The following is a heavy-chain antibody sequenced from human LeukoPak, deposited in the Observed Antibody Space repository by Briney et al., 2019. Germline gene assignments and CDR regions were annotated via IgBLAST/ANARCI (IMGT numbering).Heavy chain of an antibody. V-gene: IGHV3-23*01. Sequence: PGGSLRLSCAASGFTFSSCAMSWVRQAPGKGLEWVSAISASGGKTYWADSVKGRFTISRDNAKNSLYLQMNSLRAEDTAVYYCARGGLRYFDWLLYPYYFDYWGQGTLVTVSS. D-gene: IGHD3-9*01. CDR1: GFTFSSCA. CDR3: ARGGLRYFDWLLYPYYFDY. J-gene: IGHJ4*02. CDR2: ISASGGKT.